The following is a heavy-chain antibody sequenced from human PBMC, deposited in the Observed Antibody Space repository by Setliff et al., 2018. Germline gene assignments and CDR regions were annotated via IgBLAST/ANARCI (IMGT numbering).Heavy chain of an antibody. J-gene: IGHJ6*03. CDR2: IIHSGST. Sequence: PSETLSLTCAVYGGSFSGYYWSWIRQPPGKRLEWIGEIIHSGSTNYNPSLKSRVTISMDTSENQFSLKVSSVTAADMAVYYCAREQWLDPPGYYYMDVWAKGTTVTVSS. D-gene: IGHD6-19*01. V-gene: IGHV4-34*12. CDR1: GGSFSGYY. CDR3: AREQWLDPPGYYYMDV.